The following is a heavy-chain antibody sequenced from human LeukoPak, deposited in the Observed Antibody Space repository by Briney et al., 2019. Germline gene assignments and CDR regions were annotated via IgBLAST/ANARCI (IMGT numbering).Heavy chain of an antibody. CDR2: IYYSGST. CDR3: ARDRGYSYGYSAAFDY. J-gene: IGHJ4*02. CDR1: GGSISSYY. Sequence: SETLSLTCTVSGGSISSYYWSWIRQPPGKGLEWIGSIYYSGSTYYNPSLKSRVTISVDTSKNQFSLKLSSVTAADTAVYYCARDRGYSYGYSAAFDYWGQGTLVTVSS. V-gene: IGHV4-59*12. D-gene: IGHD5-18*01.